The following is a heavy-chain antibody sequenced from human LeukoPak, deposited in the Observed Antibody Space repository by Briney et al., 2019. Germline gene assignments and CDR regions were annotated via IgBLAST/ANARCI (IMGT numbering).Heavy chain of an antibody. D-gene: IGHD3-16*01. V-gene: IGHV3-30-3*01. CDR1: RFTFSNYA. CDR3: ARDAYTGSPNWFDP. J-gene: IGHJ5*02. CDR2: ISYDGSNK. Sequence: GGSLRLSCAASRFTFSNYAMHWVRQAPGKGLEWVAVISYDGSNKYYADSVKGRFTVSRDNSKNTLYLQLNSLKGEDTAVYYCARDAYTGSPNWFDPWGQGTLVTVSS.